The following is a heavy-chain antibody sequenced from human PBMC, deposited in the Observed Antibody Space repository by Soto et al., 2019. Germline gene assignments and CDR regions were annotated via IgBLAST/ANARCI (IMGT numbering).Heavy chain of an antibody. CDR3: AKQAGGITIFGVVPY. J-gene: IGHJ4*02. D-gene: IGHD3-3*01. CDR2: ISGSGGST. Sequence: EVQLLESGGGLVQPGGSLRLSCAASGFTFSSYAMSWVLQAPGKGLEWVSSISGSGGSTYYADSVKGRFTISGDNSKNTLYLQMNSLRAEDTAVYYCAKQAGGITIFGVVPYWGQGTLVTVSS. V-gene: IGHV3-23*01. CDR1: GFTFSSYA.